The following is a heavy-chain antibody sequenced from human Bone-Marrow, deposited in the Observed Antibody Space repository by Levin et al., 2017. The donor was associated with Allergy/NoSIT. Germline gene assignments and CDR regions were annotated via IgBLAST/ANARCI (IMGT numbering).Heavy chain of an antibody. CDR1: GYTFSDSY. Sequence: ASVKVSCKTSGYTFSDSYIHWVRQAPGQGLEWVGWINPNSGSTNSAQKFQGRVTLTRDTSITTAYMEVNRLISDDTAVYYCARGGGQWLVHVYFDYWGQGTPVTVSS. CDR2: INPNSGST. CDR3: ARGGGQWLVHVYFDY. V-gene: IGHV1-2*02. J-gene: IGHJ4*02. D-gene: IGHD6-19*01.